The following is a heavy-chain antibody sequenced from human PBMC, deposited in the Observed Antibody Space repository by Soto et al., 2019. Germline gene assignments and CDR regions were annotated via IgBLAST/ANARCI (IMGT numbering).Heavy chain of an antibody. Sequence: EAAVKVSCKASGYTFTGYYMHWVRQAPGQGLEWMGWINPNSGGTNYAQKFQGRVTMTRDTSISTAYMELSRLRSDDTAVYYCARRPSLEAFDIWGQGTMVTVSS. CDR2: INPNSGGT. CDR3: ARRPSLEAFDI. V-gene: IGHV1-2*02. J-gene: IGHJ3*02. CDR1: GYTFTGYY.